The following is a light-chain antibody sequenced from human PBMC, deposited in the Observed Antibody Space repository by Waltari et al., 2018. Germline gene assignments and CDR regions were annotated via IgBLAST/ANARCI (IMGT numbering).Light chain of an antibody. CDR2: DVS. Sequence: QSALTQPASVSGSPGQSITISCTGTSSDVGGYNNLSWYQQYPGKAPNLVIHDVSSRPSGTSDRFSGSKSGNTASLIISGLQADDEADYYCSSYTASRLYVFGTGTKVTVL. CDR1: SSDVGGYNN. J-gene: IGLJ1*01. V-gene: IGLV2-14*03. CDR3: SSYTASRLYV.